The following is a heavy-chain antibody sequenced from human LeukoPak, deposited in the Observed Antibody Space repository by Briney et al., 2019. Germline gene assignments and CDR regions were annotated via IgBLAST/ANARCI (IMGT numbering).Heavy chain of an antibody. CDR1: GGSISSGGYY. Sequence: PSETLSLTCNVSGGSISSGGYYWTWIRQPPGKGLEWIGYIYYSGSTNYNPSLKSRVTISVDTSKNQFSLRLSSVTAADTAVYYCARGGSGYHSSLYYYYYYMDVWGKGTTVTVSS. CDR3: ARGGSGYHSSLYYYYYYMDV. V-gene: IGHV4-61*08. J-gene: IGHJ6*03. CDR2: IYYSGST. D-gene: IGHD3-3*01.